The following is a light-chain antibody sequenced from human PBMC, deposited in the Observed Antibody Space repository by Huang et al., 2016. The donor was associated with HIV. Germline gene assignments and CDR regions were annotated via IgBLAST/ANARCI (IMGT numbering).Light chain of an antibody. CDR1: QGITNY. Sequence: IQLTQSPSSLSASVGDRVTITRRASQGITNYLAWYQQKPGKAPKLLIYAASTLQSGVPSRFSGSGSGTDFTLPISSLQPEDLATYYCQQLDSYPLPFGPGTKVAIK. CDR2: AAS. J-gene: IGKJ3*01. CDR3: QQLDSYPLP. V-gene: IGKV1-9*01.